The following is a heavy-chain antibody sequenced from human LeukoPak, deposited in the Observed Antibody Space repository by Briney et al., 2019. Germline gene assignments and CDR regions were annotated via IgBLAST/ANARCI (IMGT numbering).Heavy chain of an antibody. CDR2: IYSGGST. Sequence: GGSLRLSCAASGFTVSSNYMSWARQAPGKGLEWVSVIYSGGSTYYADSVKGRFTISRDNSKNTLYLQMNSLRAEDTAVYYCASSLRGVIITDYYYMDVWGKGTTVTISS. V-gene: IGHV3-53*01. CDR1: GFTVSSNY. CDR3: ASSLRGVIITDYYYMDV. J-gene: IGHJ6*03. D-gene: IGHD3-10*01.